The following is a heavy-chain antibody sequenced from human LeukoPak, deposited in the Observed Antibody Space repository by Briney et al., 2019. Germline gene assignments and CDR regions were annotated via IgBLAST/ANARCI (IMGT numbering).Heavy chain of an antibody. Sequence: PGGSLRLSCAASGFTFSDYYMSWIRQAPGKGLEWVSYISSSSSYTNYADSVKGRFTISRDNSKNTLYLQMNSLRAEDTAVYYCAKQTIFGVVPVVGMDVWGQGTTVTVSS. V-gene: IGHV3-11*03. CDR3: AKQTIFGVVPVVGMDV. J-gene: IGHJ6*02. D-gene: IGHD3-3*01. CDR1: GFTFSDYY. CDR2: ISSSSSYT.